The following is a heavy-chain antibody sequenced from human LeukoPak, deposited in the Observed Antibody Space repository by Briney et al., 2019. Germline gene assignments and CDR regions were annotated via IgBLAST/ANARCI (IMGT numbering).Heavy chain of an antibody. J-gene: IGHJ3*02. CDR1: GFTFSNYW. Sequence: GGSLRLSCAGSGFTFSNYWMTWVRQAPGKGLEWVANVKQDESEKHYVDSVKGRFTISRDNAKSSLYLRMDSLRVEDTAVYYCARDRDYHDDTTDYYYDAFDIWGQGTTVTVSS. CDR3: ARDRDYHDDTTDYYYDAFDI. CDR2: VKQDESEK. V-gene: IGHV3-7*01. D-gene: IGHD3-22*01.